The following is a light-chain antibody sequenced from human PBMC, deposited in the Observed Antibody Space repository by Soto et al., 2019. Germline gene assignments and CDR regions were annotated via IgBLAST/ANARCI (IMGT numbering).Light chain of an antibody. J-gene: IGLJ3*02. CDR3: LLFFGGAHLV. Sequence: QAVVTQEPSLTGSPGGTVTLTCATSTCAVTSGNYPSWFQQRPGQSPRTLIYTTYNPHACTPARFSGSLLGVNASLTLSGVQPENESYYYCLLFFGGAHLVFGGGTKLTV. CDR1: TCAVTSGNY. CDR2: TTY. V-gene: IGLV7-43*01.